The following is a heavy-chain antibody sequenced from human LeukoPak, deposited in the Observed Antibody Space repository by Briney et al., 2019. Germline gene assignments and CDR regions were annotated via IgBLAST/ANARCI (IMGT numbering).Heavy chain of an antibody. CDR2: INPNSGDT. Sequence: ASVKVSCKASGYSFSGHYMDWVRQAPGQGLEWMGWINPNSGDTNFAQKFQGRVTMTRDTSINTAYMELSSLRSDDTAVYYCARGGTVAGHWYFDPWGRGTQVAVSS. CDR3: ARGGTVAGHWYFDP. J-gene: IGHJ2*01. V-gene: IGHV1-2*02. CDR1: GYSFSGHY. D-gene: IGHD6-13*01.